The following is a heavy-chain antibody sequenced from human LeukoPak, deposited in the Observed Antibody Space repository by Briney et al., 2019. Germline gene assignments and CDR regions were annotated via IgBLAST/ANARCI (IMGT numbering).Heavy chain of an antibody. V-gene: IGHV3-73*01. CDR3: TRNIVVVPAAFDAVDI. Sequence: PGGSLKLSCAASGITFSGSAMHWVRQASGKGLEWVGRIRSKANSYATAYAASVKGRFTISRDDSKNTAYLQMNSLKTEDTAVYYSTRNIVVVPAAFDAVDIWGQGTMVTVSS. CDR2: IRSKANSYAT. J-gene: IGHJ3*02. CDR1: GITFSGSA. D-gene: IGHD2-2*01.